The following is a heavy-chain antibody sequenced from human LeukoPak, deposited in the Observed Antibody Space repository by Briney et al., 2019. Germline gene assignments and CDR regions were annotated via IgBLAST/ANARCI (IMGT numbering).Heavy chain of an antibody. J-gene: IGHJ4*02. CDR3: ARPLYYNGGCDY. CDR1: GFTFSSYA. D-gene: IGHD3-10*01. Sequence: PGGSLRLSCAASGFTFSSYAMHWVRQAPGKGLEWVAVISYDGSNKYYADSVKGRFTISRDNSKNTLYLQMNSLRAEDTAVYYCARPLYYNGGCDYWGQGTLVTVSS. V-gene: IGHV3-30-3*01. CDR2: ISYDGSNK.